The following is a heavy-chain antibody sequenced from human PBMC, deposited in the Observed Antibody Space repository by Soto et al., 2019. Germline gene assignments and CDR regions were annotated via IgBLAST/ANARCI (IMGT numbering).Heavy chain of an antibody. D-gene: IGHD3-10*01. CDR3: AKERSSATYYIDS. V-gene: IGHV3-66*01. Sequence: PGGFLRLSCSASGFTVSSNYMSWVRQAPGKGLEWVSVIYSGGSTYYADSVKGRFSISRDSSKNTLYLQMNSLRSEDTAVYYCAKERSSATYYIDSWGQGTLVTVSS. CDR2: IYSGGST. CDR1: GFTVSSNY. J-gene: IGHJ4*02.